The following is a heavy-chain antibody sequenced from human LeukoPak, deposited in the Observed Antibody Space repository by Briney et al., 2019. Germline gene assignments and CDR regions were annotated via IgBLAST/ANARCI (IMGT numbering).Heavy chain of an antibody. Sequence: QPGGSLRLSCAASGFTFSSYEMNWVRQAPGKGLEWVSYISSSGSTIYYADSLKGRFTISRDNARNSVYLQMNSLRAEDTAMYYCARKGLGGELGGFDYWGQGTLVTVSA. V-gene: IGHV3-48*03. D-gene: IGHD1-26*01. CDR2: ISSSGSTI. CDR3: ARKGLGGELGGFDY. J-gene: IGHJ4*02. CDR1: GFTFSSYE.